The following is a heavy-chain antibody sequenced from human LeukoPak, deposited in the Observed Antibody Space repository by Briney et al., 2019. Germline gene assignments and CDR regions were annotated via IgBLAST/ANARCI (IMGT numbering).Heavy chain of an antibody. CDR1: GFTFSSYA. Sequence: GRSLRLSCAASGFTFSSYAMHWVRQAPGKGLEWVAVISYDGSNKYYADSVKGRFTISRDNSKNTLYLQMNSLRAEDTAVYYCARVYGSGSYHNGILDYWGQGTLVTVSS. J-gene: IGHJ4*02. D-gene: IGHD3-10*01. CDR2: ISYDGSNK. CDR3: ARVYGSGSYHNGILDY. V-gene: IGHV3-30*04.